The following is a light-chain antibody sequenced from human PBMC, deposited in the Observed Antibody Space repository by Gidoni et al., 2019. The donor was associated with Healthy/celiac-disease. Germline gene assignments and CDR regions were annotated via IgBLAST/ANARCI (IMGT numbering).Light chain of an antibody. CDR1: QSVSSS. Sequence: EIVMTQYPATLSSSPGERDTLTCRASQSVSSSLAWYQQKPGQAPRLLIYDASNRATGIQARFSGSGSGTDFTLTISSLEPEDFAVYYCQQRSNWPRTFGGGTKVEIK. CDR2: DAS. J-gene: IGKJ4*01. V-gene: IGKV3-11*01. CDR3: QQRSNWPRT.